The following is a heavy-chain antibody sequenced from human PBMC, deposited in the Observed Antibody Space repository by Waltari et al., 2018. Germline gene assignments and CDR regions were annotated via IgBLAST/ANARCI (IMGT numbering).Heavy chain of an antibody. V-gene: IGHV4-59*01. D-gene: IGHD2-2*01. CDR1: GGSISSYY. J-gene: IGHJ5*02. CDR3: ARVNCSSTSCYGPNWFDP. CDR2: IYYSGST. Sequence: QVQLQESGPGLVKPSETLSLTCTVSGGSISSYYWSWIRQPPGKGLEWIGYIYYSGSTNYNPSLKMRVTISVDTSKNQFSLKLSSVTAADTAVYYCARVNCSSTSCYGPNWFDPWGQGTLVTVSS.